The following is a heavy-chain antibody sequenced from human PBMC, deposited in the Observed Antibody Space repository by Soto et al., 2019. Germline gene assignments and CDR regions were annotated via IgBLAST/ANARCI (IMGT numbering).Heavy chain of an antibody. J-gene: IGHJ5*02. CDR2: IDYSGST. D-gene: IGHD3-10*01. CDR1: GGSISSYY. Sequence: QVQLQESGPGLVKPSETLSLTCTVSGGSISSYYWSWIRQPPGKGLEWIGYIDYSGSTNYNPSLKSRVTISVXRSXNXSPLKLSSVTAADTAVYYCARGGITMVRGTGGWFDPWGQGTLVTVSS. CDR3: ARGGITMVRGTGGWFDP. V-gene: IGHV4-59*01.